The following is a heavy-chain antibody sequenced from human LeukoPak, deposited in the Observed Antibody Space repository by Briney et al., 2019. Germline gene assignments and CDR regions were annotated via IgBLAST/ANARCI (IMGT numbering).Heavy chain of an antibody. CDR1: GFTFPTYV. D-gene: IGHD2-15*01. V-gene: IGHV3-30*03. CDR2: ISQTGSIE. CDR3: ARDRAVALPTYFYYMDV. J-gene: IGHJ6*03. Sequence: PGGSLRLSCAASGFTFPTYVIHWVRQAPGKGLEWVAIISQTGSIETYADSVRGRFSISRDNSDSTVYLQMNSLKTEVTAVYYCARDRAVALPTYFYYMDVWGKGATVIVSS.